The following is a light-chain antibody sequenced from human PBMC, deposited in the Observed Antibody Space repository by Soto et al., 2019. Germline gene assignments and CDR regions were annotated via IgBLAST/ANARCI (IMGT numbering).Light chain of an antibody. CDR1: QSISSY. V-gene: IGKV1-39*01. J-gene: IGKJ2*01. CDR2: GAS. CDR3: QQNNSSPPT. Sequence: DILMTQSPSTLSASVGERVTLSCRASQSISSYLTWYQQKSGQAPRLLIYGASSRRSGIPSRFSGSGSGTEFTLTISSLQPEDFASYHCQQNNSSPPTFGQGTKLEIK.